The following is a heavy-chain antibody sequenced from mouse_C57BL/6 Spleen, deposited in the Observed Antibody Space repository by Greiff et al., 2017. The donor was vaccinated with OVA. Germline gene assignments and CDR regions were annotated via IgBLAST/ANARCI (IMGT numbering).Heavy chain of an antibody. CDR2: IDPETGGT. CDR1: GYTFTDYE. V-gene: IGHV1-15*01. J-gene: IGHJ3*01. CDR3: KGGAY. Sequence: QVQLQQSGAELVRPGASVTLSCKASGYTFTDYEMHWVKQTPVHGLEWIGAIDPETGGTAYNQKFKGKAILTADKSSSTAYLELRSLTSEDSAVDYWKGGAYWGQGTLVTVSA.